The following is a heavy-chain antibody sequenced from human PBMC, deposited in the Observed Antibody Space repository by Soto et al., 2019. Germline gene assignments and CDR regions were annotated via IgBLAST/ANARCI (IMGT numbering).Heavy chain of an antibody. CDR1: GYTFTSYA. CDR3: ARVQLLRRQYYYYGMDV. Sequence: ASVKVSCKASGYTFTSYAMHWVRQAPGQRLEWMGWINAGNGNTKYSQKLQGRVTITRDTSASTAYMELSSLRSEDTAVYYCARVQLLRRQYYYYGMDVWGQGTTVTVSS. CDR2: INAGNGNT. J-gene: IGHJ6*02. V-gene: IGHV1-3*01. D-gene: IGHD2-2*01.